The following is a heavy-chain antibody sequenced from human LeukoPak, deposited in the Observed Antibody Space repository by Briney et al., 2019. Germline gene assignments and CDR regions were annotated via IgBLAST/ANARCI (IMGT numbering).Heavy chain of an antibody. V-gene: IGHV3-23*01. CDR2: ISGSGGST. D-gene: IGHD3-3*01. Sequence: GGSLRLSCAASGFTFSSYAMSWVRQAPGKGLEWVSAISGSGGSTYYADSVKGRFTISRDNSKNTLYLQMNSLRAEDTAVYYCAKDQISGFPVYYYGMGVWGQGTTVTVSS. J-gene: IGHJ6*02. CDR3: AKDQISGFPVYYYGMGV. CDR1: GFTFSSYA.